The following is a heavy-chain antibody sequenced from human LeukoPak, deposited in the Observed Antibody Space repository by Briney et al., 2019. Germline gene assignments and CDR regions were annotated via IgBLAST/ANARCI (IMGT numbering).Heavy chain of an antibody. CDR2: INHSGST. CDR3: ARAAYYYYTDV. CDR1: GGSFSGYY. V-gene: IGHV4-34*01. J-gene: IGHJ6*03. Sequence: PSETLSLTCAVYGGSFSGYYWSWIRQPPGKGLEWIGEINHSGSTNYNPSLKSRVTISVDTSKNQFSLKLSSVTAADTAVYYCARAAYYYYTDVWGKGTTVTVSS.